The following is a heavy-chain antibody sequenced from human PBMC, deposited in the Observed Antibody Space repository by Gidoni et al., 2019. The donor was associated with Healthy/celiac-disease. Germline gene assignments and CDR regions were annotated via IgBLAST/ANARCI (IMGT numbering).Heavy chain of an antibody. D-gene: IGHD3-22*01. CDR3: TRAELNYYDSSGYSNPFDY. Sequence: EVQLVESGGGLVQPGRSLRLSCTASGFTFGAYAMSWVRQAPGKGLEWVGFIRSKAYGGTTEYDASVKGRFTISRDDSKSIAYLQMNSLKTEDTAVYYCTRAELNYYDSSGYSNPFDYWGQGTLVTVSS. CDR2: IRSKAYGGTT. V-gene: IGHV3-49*04. CDR1: GFTFGAYA. J-gene: IGHJ4*02.